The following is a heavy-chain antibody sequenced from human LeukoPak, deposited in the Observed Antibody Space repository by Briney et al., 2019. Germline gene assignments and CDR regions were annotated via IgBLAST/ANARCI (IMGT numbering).Heavy chain of an antibody. CDR3: AKDSEGSGSYIPGEFDY. J-gene: IGHJ4*02. D-gene: IGHD3-10*01. Sequence: GGSLRPSCAASGFTFSSYGMHWVRQAPGKGLEWVAVISYDGSNKYYADSVKGRFTISRDNSKNTLYLQMNSLRAEDTAVYYCAKDSEGSGSYIPGEFDYWGQGTLVTVSS. CDR1: GFTFSSYG. CDR2: ISYDGSNK. V-gene: IGHV3-30*18.